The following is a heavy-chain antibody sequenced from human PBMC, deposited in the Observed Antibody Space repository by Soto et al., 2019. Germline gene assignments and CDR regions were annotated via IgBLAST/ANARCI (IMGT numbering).Heavy chain of an antibody. CDR2: ISGSGGST. D-gene: IGHD3-3*01. CDR3: AKGAPLSSYISYDLDY. CDR1: GFTFSNYA. V-gene: IGHV3-23*01. J-gene: IGHJ4*02. Sequence: GGSLRLSCAASGFTFSNYAMSWVRQAPGKGLEWVSVISGSGGSTDYADSVKGRFTISRDNSKNTLYLQMNSLRAEDTAVYYYAKGAPLSSYISYDLDYWGQGTLVTVSS.